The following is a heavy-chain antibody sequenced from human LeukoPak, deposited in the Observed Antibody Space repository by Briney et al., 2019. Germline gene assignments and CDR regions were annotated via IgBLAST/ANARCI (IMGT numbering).Heavy chain of an antibody. J-gene: IGHJ4*02. CDR2: ISSSSSYI. CDR3: ARDPHYHFWTGYYDY. V-gene: IGHV3-21*01. CDR1: GFTFSSDS. Sequence: PGGSLRLSCAASGFTFSSDSMNWVRQAPGKGLEWVSSISSSSSYIHYADSVKGRFTISRDNGKNSLYLQMNSLRAEDTAVYYCARDPHYHFWTGYYDYWGQGTLVTVSS. D-gene: IGHD3-3*01.